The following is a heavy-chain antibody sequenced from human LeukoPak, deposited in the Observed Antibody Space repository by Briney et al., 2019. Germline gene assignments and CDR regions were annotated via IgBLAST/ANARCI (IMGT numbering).Heavy chain of an antibody. D-gene: IGHD6-19*01. CDR2: INPDGSER. V-gene: IGHV3-7*03. J-gene: IGHJ6*02. CDR3: TRDLAAVPGPRMDV. CDR1: GFSFSSYY. Sequence: PGGSLRLSCAASGFSFSSYYMSWVRQAPGKGLEWVALINPDGSERYYVDSVKGRFTISRDNAKNLLYLQMVSLRDDDTAMYFCTRDLAAVPGPRMDVWGQGTTVTVSS.